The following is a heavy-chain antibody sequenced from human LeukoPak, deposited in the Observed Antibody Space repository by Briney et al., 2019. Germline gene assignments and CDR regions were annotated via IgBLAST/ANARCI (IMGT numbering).Heavy chain of an antibody. CDR2: INPNSGGT. D-gene: IGHD2-15*01. CDR1: GYTFTSYY. V-gene: IGHV1-2*02. CDR3: ARAAVSCSGGSCWKPFDY. J-gene: IGHJ4*02. Sequence: GASVKVSCKASGYTFTSYYMHWVRQAPGQGLEWMGWINPNSGGTNYAQKFQGRVTMTRDTSISTAYMELSRLRSDDTAVYYCARAAVSCSGGSCWKPFDYWGQGTLVTVSS.